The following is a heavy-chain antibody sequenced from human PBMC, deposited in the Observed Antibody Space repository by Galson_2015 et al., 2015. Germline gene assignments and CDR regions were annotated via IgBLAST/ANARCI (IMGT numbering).Heavy chain of an antibody. V-gene: IGHV1-46*01. D-gene: IGHD6-6*01. Sequence: SVKVSCKASGYTFTGYYMHWVRQAPGQGLEWMGIINPSGGSTSYAQKFQGRVTMTRDTSTSTVYMELSSLRSEDTAVYYCARGIAADQCWFDPWGQGTLVTVSS. CDR3: ARGIAADQCWFDP. CDR2: INPSGGST. CDR1: GYTFTGYY. J-gene: IGHJ5*02.